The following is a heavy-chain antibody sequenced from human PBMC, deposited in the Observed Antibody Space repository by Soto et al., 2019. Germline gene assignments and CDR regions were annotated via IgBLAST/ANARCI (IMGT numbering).Heavy chain of an antibody. CDR3: AHRRRPYSGSVYGWFDP. D-gene: IGHD1-26*01. J-gene: IGHJ5*02. V-gene: IGHV2-5*02. Sequence: QITLKESGPTLVKPTQTLTLTCTFSGFSLSTSGVGVGWIRQPPVKALEWLALIYWDDDKRYSPSLKSRLTNTKDTHKNQVVLTVTTMDPVDTATYYCAHRRRPYSGSVYGWFDPWGQGTLVTVSS. CDR2: IYWDDDK. CDR1: GFSLSTSGVG.